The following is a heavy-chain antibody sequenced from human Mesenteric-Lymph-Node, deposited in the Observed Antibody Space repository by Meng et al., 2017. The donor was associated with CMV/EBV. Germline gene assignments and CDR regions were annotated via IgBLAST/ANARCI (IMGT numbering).Heavy chain of an antibody. CDR2: IHNSGST. V-gene: IGHV4-59*01. CDR1: GDSISSYY. J-gene: IGHJ6*02. CDR3: ARGPKFCTSTSCDYYGLDV. D-gene: IGHD2-2*01. Sequence: GSLRLSCTVSGDSISSYYWSWIRQPPGKGLEWIAYIHNSGSTNYNPSLKSRVTISVDTSKNQFSLKLSSVTAADTAVYYCARGPKFCTSTSCDYYGLDVWGQGTTVTVSS.